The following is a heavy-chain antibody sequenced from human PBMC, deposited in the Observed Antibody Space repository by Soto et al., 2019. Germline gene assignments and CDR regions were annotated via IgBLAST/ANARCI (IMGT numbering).Heavy chain of an antibody. D-gene: IGHD1-26*01. J-gene: IGHJ6*02. CDR2: VDWNSGSI. Sequence: ESGGGFAQPGRSLRLSCVASGFTFDDYAMHWVRQAPGKGLEWVSSVDWNSGSIAYADSVKGRFTISRDNARNSLFLQMNSLRGEDTALYYCVKGRGSFFVYFGLDVWGQGTTVTVSS. V-gene: IGHV3-9*01. CDR1: GFTFDDYA. CDR3: VKGRGSFFVYFGLDV.